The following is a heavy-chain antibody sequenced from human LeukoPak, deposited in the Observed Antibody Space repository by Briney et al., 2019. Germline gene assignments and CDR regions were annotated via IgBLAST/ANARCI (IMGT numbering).Heavy chain of an antibody. D-gene: IGHD3-16*01. V-gene: IGHV4-39*06. CDR1: GGSISSSSYY. CDR3: ARVYDYVWGSPIDY. CDR2: IYYGGST. Sequence: PSETLSLTCTVSGGSISSSSYYWGWIRQPPGKGLEWIGSIYYGGSTYYNPSLKSRVTISVDTSKNQFPLKLSSVTAADTAVYYCARVYDYVWGSPIDYWGQGTLVTVSS. J-gene: IGHJ4*02.